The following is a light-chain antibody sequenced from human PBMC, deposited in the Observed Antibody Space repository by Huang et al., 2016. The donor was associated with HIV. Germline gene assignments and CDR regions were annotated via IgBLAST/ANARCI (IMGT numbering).Light chain of an antibody. CDR1: QDINNF. V-gene: IGKV1-8*01. J-gene: IGKJ3*01. CDR2: AAS. Sequence: IRMTQSPSSLSASTGDRVTITCRANQDINNFLAWYQQRPGSVPKLLIYAASTLQIGVPSRFSGNGSGTDFTLTIGCLHSEDVATYYCQQYAIHPLTFGPGTRVDIK. CDR3: QQYAIHPLT.